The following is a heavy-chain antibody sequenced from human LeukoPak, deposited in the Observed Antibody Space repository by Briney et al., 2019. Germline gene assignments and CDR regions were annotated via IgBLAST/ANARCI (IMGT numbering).Heavy chain of an antibody. CDR1: GGSISSSSYY. CDR2: IYYSGST. Sequence: KPSQTLSLTCTVSGGSISSSSYYWGWIRQPPGKGLEWIGSIYYSGSTNYSPSLKSRVTISEDTSKKQFSLELSSVTAADTAVYYCARGRRGYSHGWGSDTHWFDPWGQGTLVTVSS. CDR3: ARGRRGYSHGWGSDTHWFDP. J-gene: IGHJ5*02. V-gene: IGHV4-39*07. D-gene: IGHD5-18*01.